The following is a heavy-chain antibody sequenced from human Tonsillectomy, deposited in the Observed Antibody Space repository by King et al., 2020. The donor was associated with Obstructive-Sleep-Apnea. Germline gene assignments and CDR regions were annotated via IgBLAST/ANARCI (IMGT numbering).Heavy chain of an antibody. V-gene: IGHV1-69*01. D-gene: IGHD1-26*01. CDR3: ARARGSYYGRDSSYGMDV. CDR2: IIPIFRTT. CDR1: GGTFSSYA. J-gene: IGHJ6*02. Sequence: QLVQSGAEVTKPGSSVKVSCKASGGTFSSYAISWVRQAPGQGLEWMGGIIPIFRTTNYAQKFQGRVTITADESTSTAYMELSSLRSEDTAVYYCARARGSYYGRDSSYGMDVWGQGTTVTVSS.